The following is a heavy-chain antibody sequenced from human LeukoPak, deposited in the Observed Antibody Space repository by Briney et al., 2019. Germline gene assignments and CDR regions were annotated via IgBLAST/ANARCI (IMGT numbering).Heavy chain of an antibody. CDR2: IRQDGDTR. CDR3: ARSLPYGTTWYGRSDF. J-gene: IGHJ4*02. D-gene: IGHD6-13*01. CDR1: GFPFNAYW. V-gene: IGHV3-7*03. Sequence: GGSLRLSCAASGFPFNAYWMTWVRQAPGKGLEWVANIRQDGDTRYYVDSVKGRFTISRDNAMNSLYLQMNSLRAEDTAIYYCARSLPYGTTWYGRSDFWGQGTLVTVSS.